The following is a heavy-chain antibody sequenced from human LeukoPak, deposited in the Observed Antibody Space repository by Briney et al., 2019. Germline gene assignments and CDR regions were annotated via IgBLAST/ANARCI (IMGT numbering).Heavy chain of an antibody. CDR3: ARVGSGSDAFDI. V-gene: IGHV1-69*13. J-gene: IGHJ3*02. CDR2: IIPIFGTA. D-gene: IGHD2-15*01. CDR1: GGTFSSYA. Sequence: SVKVSCKASGGTFSSYAISWVRQAPGQGLEWMGGIIPIFGTANYAQKFQGRVTITADESTSTAYMELSSLRSEDTAVYYCARVGSGSDAFDIWGQGTMVTVSS.